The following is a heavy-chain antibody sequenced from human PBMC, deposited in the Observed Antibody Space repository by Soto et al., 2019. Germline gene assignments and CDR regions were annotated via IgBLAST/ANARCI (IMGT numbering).Heavy chain of an antibody. V-gene: IGHV4-59*01. D-gene: IGHD3-3*01. CDR3: ARESTYYDFWSGYYLNYGMDV. J-gene: IGHJ6*02. Sequence: SETLSIPGTVSGGSSSSYSWSWIRQPPGKGLEWIGYIYYSGSTYYHPALKSRVTISVDTSKNQFSLKLISVTAADTAVYYCARESTYYDFWSGYYLNYGMDVWGQWTTVTVSS. CDR2: IYYSGST. CDR1: GGSSSSYS.